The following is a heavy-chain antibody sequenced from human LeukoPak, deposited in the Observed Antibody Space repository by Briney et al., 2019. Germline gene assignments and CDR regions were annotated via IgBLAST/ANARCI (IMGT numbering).Heavy chain of an antibody. CDR3: AKTGDTSGYYYHYDF. CDR2: ISGSGGAP. J-gene: IGHJ4*02. Sequence: GGSLRLSCPASGFTFSSFAMSWVRQAPGKGLEWVAAISGSGGAPYHADSVRGRFTISRDNSKNTLYLQMNSLRVEDTAVYYCAKTGDTSGYYYHYDFWGQGTLVTVSS. CDR1: GFTFSSFA. V-gene: IGHV3-23*01. D-gene: IGHD3-22*01.